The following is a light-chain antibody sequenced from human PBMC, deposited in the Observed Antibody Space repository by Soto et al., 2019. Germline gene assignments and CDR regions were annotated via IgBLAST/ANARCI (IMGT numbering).Light chain of an antibody. CDR2: EVS. CDR3: SSFTSTSIVR. J-gene: IGLJ2*01. Sequence: QSALTQPASVSGSLGQSITISCTGTSSDIGGYNYVSWYQQYPGKAPKVMIFEVSKRPSGVSNRFSGSKSGNMASLTISGLQAEDEGDYYCSSFTSTSIVRLGGGTKLTFL. CDR1: SSDIGGYNY. V-gene: IGLV2-14*01.